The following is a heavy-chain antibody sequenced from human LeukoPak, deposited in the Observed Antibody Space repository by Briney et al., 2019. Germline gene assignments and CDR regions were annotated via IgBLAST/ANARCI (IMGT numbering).Heavy chain of an antibody. CDR1: GGSISSYY. J-gene: IGHJ5*02. Sequence: SETLSLTCTVSGGSISSYYWSWIRQPPGKGLEWIGYIYHSGSTNYNPSLKSRVTISVDTSKNQFSLKLSSVTAADTAVYYCAREYYYDSSGAEHNWFDPWGQGTLVTVSS. D-gene: IGHD3-22*01. CDR2: IYHSGST. V-gene: IGHV4-59*01. CDR3: AREYYYDSSGAEHNWFDP.